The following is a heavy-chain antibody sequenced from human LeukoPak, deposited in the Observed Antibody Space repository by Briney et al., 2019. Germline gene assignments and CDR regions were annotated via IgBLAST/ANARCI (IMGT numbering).Heavy chain of an antibody. CDR1: GFTVSNKY. V-gene: IGHV3-21*01. CDR2: INAASNVI. Sequence: GGSLRLSCAASGFTVSNKYTTWVRQAPGKGLEWVSAINAASNVIYYAESVKGRFTISRDNAKNSLFLQMNSLRPEDTAVYYCTRRAPSHDFDSWGQGTLVTVSS. J-gene: IGHJ4*02. CDR3: TRRAPSHDFDS.